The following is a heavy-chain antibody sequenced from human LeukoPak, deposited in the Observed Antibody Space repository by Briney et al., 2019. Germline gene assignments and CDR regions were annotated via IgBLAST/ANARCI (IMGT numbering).Heavy chain of an antibody. Sequence: ASVKVSCKASGYTFTSYDINWVRQATEQGLEWMGWMNPNSGNTGYAQKFQGRVTMTRNTSISTAYMELSSLRSEDTAVYYCARGGPYSYGDDYFDYWGQGTLVTVSS. J-gene: IGHJ4*02. V-gene: IGHV1-8*01. CDR3: ARGGPYSYGDDYFDY. CDR2: MNPNSGNT. CDR1: GYTFTSYD. D-gene: IGHD5-18*01.